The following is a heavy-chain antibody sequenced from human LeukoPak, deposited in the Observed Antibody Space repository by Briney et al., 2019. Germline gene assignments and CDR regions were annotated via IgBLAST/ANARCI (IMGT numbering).Heavy chain of an antibody. CDR1: GFTVSRNY. D-gene: IGHD2-21*01. CDR2: IYSAGST. CDR3: AKAPVTTCSGAYCYPFDY. V-gene: IGHV3-53*01. J-gene: IGHJ4*02. Sequence: PGGSLRLSCAASGFTVSRNYMNWVRQAPGKGLEWVSVIYSAGSTYYADSVKGRFTISRDSSKNTLYLQMNRLRAEDAAVYYCAKAPVTTCSGAYCYPFDYWGQGTLVTVSS.